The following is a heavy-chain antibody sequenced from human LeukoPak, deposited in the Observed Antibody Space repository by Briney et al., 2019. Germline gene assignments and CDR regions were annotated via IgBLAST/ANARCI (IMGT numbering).Heavy chain of an antibody. V-gene: IGHV3-7*01. CDR2: IKQDGSEK. D-gene: IGHD5-24*01. CDR3: ARDRRDGYNYRSDNWFDP. J-gene: IGHJ5*02. Sequence: PGGSLRLSCAVSGFTFSNYWMSWVRQAPGKGLEWVANIKQDGSEKYYVDSVEGRFTISRDNAKNSLYLQMNSLRAEDTAVYYCARDRRDGYNYRSDNWFDPWGQGTLVTVSS. CDR1: GFTFSNYW.